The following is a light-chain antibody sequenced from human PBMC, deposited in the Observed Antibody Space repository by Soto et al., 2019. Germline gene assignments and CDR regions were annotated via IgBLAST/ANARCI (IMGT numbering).Light chain of an antibody. CDR2: DAS. CDR1: QSIKTN. V-gene: IGKV3-15*01. CDR3: QQYDNWPPIT. J-gene: IGKJ5*01. Sequence: EIVMTQSPAALSSFPGDRVTLSCRASQSIKTNIAWYQQKPGQAPRLLINDASTRATGIPARFSGSGSGTEFTLTINSLQSEDSAVYYCQQYDNWPPITSGQGTRLEIK.